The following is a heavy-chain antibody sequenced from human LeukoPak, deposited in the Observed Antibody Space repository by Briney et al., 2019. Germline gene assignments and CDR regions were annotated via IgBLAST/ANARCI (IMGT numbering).Heavy chain of an antibody. V-gene: IGHV1-2*02. CDR2: INPNSGGT. J-gene: IGHJ4*02. Sequence: GASVKVSCKASGYTFTGYYMHWVRQAPGQGLEWMGWINPNSGGTNYAQKFQGRVTMTRDTSISTAYMELSRLRSDDTAVYYCARVHYYDSSGSDEAYFDYWGQGTLVTVSS. CDR1: GYTFTGYY. D-gene: IGHD3-22*01. CDR3: ARVHYYDSSGSDEAYFDY.